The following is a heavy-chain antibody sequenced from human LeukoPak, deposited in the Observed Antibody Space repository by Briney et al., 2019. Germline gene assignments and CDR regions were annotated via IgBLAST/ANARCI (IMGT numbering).Heavy chain of an antibody. CDR2: IWYDGSNK. Sequence: GGSLRLSCAASGFTFSSYGMHWVRQAPGKGLEWVAVIWYDGSNKYYADSVKGRFTISRDNSKNTLYLQMNSLRAEDTAVYYCARDGGGGLNWFDPWGQGTLVTVSS. J-gene: IGHJ5*02. V-gene: IGHV3-33*01. D-gene: IGHD2-21*01. CDR1: GFTFSSYG. CDR3: ARDGGGGLNWFDP.